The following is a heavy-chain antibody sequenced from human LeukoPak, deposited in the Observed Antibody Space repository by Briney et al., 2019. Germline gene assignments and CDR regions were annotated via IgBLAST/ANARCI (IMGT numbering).Heavy chain of an antibody. Sequence: PGGSLRLSCAASGFTFSDYYMSWIRQAPGKGLEWVSYISSSGSTIYYADSVKGRFTISRDNAKNSLYLQMNSLRAEDTAVYYCARDRLRLYHDFWSGYYYYWGQGTLVTVSS. CDR3: ARDRLRLYHDFWSGYYYY. CDR2: ISSSGSTI. J-gene: IGHJ4*02. V-gene: IGHV3-11*01. CDR1: GFTFSDYY. D-gene: IGHD3-3*01.